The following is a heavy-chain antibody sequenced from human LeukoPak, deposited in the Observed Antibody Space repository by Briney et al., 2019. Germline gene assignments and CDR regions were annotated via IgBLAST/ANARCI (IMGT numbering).Heavy chain of an antibody. V-gene: IGHV3-9*01. Sequence: PGGSLRLPCAASGFTFDDYAMHWVRQAPGKGLEWVSGISWNSGKIGYADSVKGRFTISRDNAKNSLYLQMNSLRAEDTALYYCAKDDCSSTSCYISRGGYLIDYWGQGTLVTVSS. J-gene: IGHJ4*02. D-gene: IGHD2-2*02. CDR1: GFTFDDYA. CDR2: ISWNSGKI. CDR3: AKDDCSSTSCYISRGGYLIDY.